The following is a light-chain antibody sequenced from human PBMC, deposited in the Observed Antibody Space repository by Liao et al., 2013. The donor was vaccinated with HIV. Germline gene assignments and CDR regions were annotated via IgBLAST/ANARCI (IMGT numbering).Light chain of an antibody. Sequence: SYELTQPPSVSVSPGQTARITCSGDALPKQYAYWYQQKPGQAPVLVIYKDSERPSGIPERFSGSNSGNTAILTISRVEAGDEADYYCQVWDTSSDHRKVFGGGTKLTVL. CDR1: ALPKQY. CDR3: QVWDTSSDHRKV. CDR2: KDS. V-gene: IGLV3-25*02. J-gene: IGLJ3*02.